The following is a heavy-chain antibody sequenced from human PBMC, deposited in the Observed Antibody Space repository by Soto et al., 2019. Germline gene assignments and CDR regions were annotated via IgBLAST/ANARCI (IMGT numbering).Heavy chain of an antibody. CDR1: GYAISSGYY. J-gene: IGHJ4*02. CDR3: ARVRCTNALCPLDD. CDR2: IYHYGTT. D-gene: IGHD2-8*01. Sequence: PSESLSPGCTVSGYAISSGYYWGCVRQPPGKGLEWIGSIYHYGTTYYNPSLKSRVTVSVHTSENQFSLNLRSVTAADTAFYYCARVRCTNALCPLDDWGQGALVTVSS. V-gene: IGHV4-38-2*02.